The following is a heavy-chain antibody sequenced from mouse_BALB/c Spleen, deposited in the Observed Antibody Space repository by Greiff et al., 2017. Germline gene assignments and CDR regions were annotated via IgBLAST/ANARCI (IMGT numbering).Heavy chain of an antibody. J-gene: IGHJ4*01. Sequence: VQLQQSGAELMKPGASVKISCKATGYTFTSYWIEWVKQRPGHGLEWIGEILPGSGSTYYNEKFKGKATFTADTSSNTAYLQLSSLTSEDSAVYYCARWNFYAMDYWGQGTSVTVSS. V-gene: IGHV1-9*01. CDR2: ILPGSGST. CDR3: ARWNFYAMDY. CDR1: GYTFTSYW.